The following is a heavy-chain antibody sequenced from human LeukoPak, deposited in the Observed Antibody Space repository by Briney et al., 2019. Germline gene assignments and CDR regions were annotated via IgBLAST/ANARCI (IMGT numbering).Heavy chain of an antibody. Sequence: GSLRLSCEALGFNISNAWMSWVRQTPGKGLEWVGRLKSKADGGTIDFAAPVTDRFTISRDDSKNMMYLQLNSLGTEDSGVYFCTTDRLFFQHWGQGTVVTVS. D-gene: IGHD2/OR15-2a*01. J-gene: IGHJ1*01. CDR2: LKSKADGGTI. V-gene: IGHV3-15*01. CDR1: GFNISNAW. CDR3: TTDRLFFQH.